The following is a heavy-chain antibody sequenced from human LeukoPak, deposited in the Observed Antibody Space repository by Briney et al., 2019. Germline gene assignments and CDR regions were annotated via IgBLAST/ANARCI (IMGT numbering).Heavy chain of an antibody. D-gene: IGHD1-26*01. CDR3: ARWGGSTGYFDY. J-gene: IGHJ4*02. CDR2: ISYTGSA. Sequence: SETLSLTCTVSGGSIMTYYLSWIRQPPGKGMEWIGDISYTGSASYNPSLKSRVTISLDTSKNQFSLRLNSVTAADTAVYYCARWGGSTGYFDYWGQGTLVTVSS. CDR1: GGSIMTYY. V-gene: IGHV4-59*08.